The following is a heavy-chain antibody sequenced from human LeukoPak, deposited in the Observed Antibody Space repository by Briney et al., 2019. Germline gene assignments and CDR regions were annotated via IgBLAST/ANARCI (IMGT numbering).Heavy chain of an antibody. Sequence: GGSLRLSCAASGFTFSDYYMSWIRQAPGKGLEWVSYISSSGSTIYYADSVKGRFTISRDNAKNSLYLQMNSLRAEDTAVYYCASSSDSSGYPFDYWGQGTLVTVSS. D-gene: IGHD3-22*01. CDR3: ASSSDSSGYPFDY. CDR1: GFTFSDYY. V-gene: IGHV3-11*04. J-gene: IGHJ4*02. CDR2: ISSSGSTI.